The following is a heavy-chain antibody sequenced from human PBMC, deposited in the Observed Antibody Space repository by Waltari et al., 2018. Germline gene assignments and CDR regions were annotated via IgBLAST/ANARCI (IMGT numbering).Heavy chain of an antibody. J-gene: IGHJ6*02. CDR2: ISYDGSNK. CDR3: AKDHGSSSSPYYYYGMDV. Sequence: QVQLVESGGGVVQPGRSLRLSFPASGFTFSSSGMHWVRQAPGKGLEWVAVISYDGSNKYYADSVKGRFTISRDNSKNTLYLQMNSLRAEDTAVYYCAKDHGSSSSPYYYYGMDVWGQGTTVTVSS. D-gene: IGHD6-6*01. V-gene: IGHV3-30*18. CDR1: GFTFSSSG.